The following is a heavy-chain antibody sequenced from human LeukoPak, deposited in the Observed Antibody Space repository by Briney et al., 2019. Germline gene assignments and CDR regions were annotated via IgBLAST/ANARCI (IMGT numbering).Heavy chain of an antibody. D-gene: IGHD3-10*01. CDR3: AYGPGAGRFDY. V-gene: IGHV3-30-3*01. Sequence: SGGSLRLSCAASGFTFSSYAMSWVRQAPGKGLEWVAVISYDGSNKYYADSVKGRFTISRDNSKNTLYLQMNSLRAEDTAVYYCAYGPGAGRFDYWGQGTLVTVSS. CDR2: ISYDGSNK. CDR1: GFTFSSYA. J-gene: IGHJ4*02.